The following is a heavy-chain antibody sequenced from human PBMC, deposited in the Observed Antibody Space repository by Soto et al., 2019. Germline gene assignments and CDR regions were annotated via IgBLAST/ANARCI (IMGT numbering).Heavy chain of an antibody. J-gene: IGHJ4*02. CDR1: GDSVSSNSAA. D-gene: IGHD3-22*01. Sequence: QSQTLSLTCAISGDSVSSNSAAWNWIRQSPSRGLEWLGRTYYRSKWYNDYAVSVKSRITINPDTSKNQFSLQLNSVTPEDTAVYYCARANYYYDSSGYCYFDYWGQGTLVTVSS. CDR3: ARANYYYDSSGYCYFDY. CDR2: TYYRSKWYN. V-gene: IGHV6-1*01.